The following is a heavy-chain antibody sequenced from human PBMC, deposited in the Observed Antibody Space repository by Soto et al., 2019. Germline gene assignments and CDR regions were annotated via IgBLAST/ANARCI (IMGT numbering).Heavy chain of an antibody. D-gene: IGHD3-22*01. CDR1: VGSISSYY. Sequence: SSETLSLTCTVSVGSISSYYWSWIRQPPGKGLEWIGYIYYSGSTNYNPSLKSRVTISVDTSKNQFSLKLSSVTAADTAVYYCARVSFDYDSSGYHYSGPQLYDYWGQGTLVTVSS. CDR3: ARVSFDYDSSGYHYSGPQLYDY. J-gene: IGHJ4*02. CDR2: IYYSGST. V-gene: IGHV4-59*01.